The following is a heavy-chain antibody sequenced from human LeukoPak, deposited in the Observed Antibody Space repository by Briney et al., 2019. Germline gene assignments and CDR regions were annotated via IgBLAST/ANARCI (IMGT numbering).Heavy chain of an antibody. J-gene: IGHJ4*02. CDR2: ISSSGSTI. D-gene: IGHD3-3*01. CDR3: AREGTVLRFLESHGYFDY. V-gene: IGHV3-11*01. CDR1: GFTFSDYY. Sequence: GILRLSCAASGFTFSDYYMSWIRQAPGKGLEWVSYISSSGSTIYYADSVKGRFTISRDNAKNSLYLQMNGLRAEDTAVYYCAREGTVLRFLESHGYFDYWGQGTLVTVSS.